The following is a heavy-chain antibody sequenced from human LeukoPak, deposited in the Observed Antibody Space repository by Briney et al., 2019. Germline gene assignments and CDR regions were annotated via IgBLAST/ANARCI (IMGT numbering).Heavy chain of an antibody. V-gene: IGHV3-48*04. CDR1: GFTFSNYS. Sequence: GGSLRLSCAASGFTFSNYSMNWVRQAPGEGLEWVSYINSRSDTIYYGDSVKGRFTVSRDNAKNSLYLQINRLRAEDTAIYYCARSVPAAGSDYWGQGTLVIVSS. CDR3: ARSVPAAGSDY. J-gene: IGHJ4*02. CDR2: INSRSDTI. D-gene: IGHD2-21*02.